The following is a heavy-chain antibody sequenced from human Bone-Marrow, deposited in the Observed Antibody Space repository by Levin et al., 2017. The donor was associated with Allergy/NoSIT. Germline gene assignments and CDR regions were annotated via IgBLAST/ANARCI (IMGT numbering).Heavy chain of an antibody. CDR2: IYYSGST. J-gene: IGHJ6*02. D-gene: IGHD3-10*01. CDR1: GGSISSYY. CDR3: ARDGNYYGSGSPHGMDV. V-gene: IGHV4-59*01. Sequence: GSLRLSCTVSGGSISSYYWSWIRQPPGKGLEWIGYIYYSGSTNYNPSLKSRVTISVDTSKNQFSLKLSSVTAADTAVYYCARDGNYYGSGSPHGMDVWGQGTTVTVSS.